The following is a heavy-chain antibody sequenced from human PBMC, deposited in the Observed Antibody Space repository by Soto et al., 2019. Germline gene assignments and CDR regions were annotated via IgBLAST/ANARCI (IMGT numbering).Heavy chain of an antibody. CDR1: GGSISSYY. CDR3: ARSFMGIRGVMQYYFDS. D-gene: IGHD3-10*01. Sequence: SETLSLTCTVSGGSISSYYWSWMRLPPGKGLEWIGYIYYSGSTNYNPSLKSRVTISVDTSKNQFSLKLSSVTAADTAEYYCARSFMGIRGVMQYYFDSWGRGTLVTVS. V-gene: IGHV4-59*01. CDR2: IYYSGST. J-gene: IGHJ4*02.